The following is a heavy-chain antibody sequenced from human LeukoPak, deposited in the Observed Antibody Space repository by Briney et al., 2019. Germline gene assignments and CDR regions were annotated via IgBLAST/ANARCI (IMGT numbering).Heavy chain of an antibody. CDR2: KKEDGRAT. D-gene: IGHD1-1*01. CDR3: ARDSPGYLAYDS. J-gene: IGHJ4*02. CDR1: GHTYSTYW. Sequence: GGSLRLSCAASGHTYSTYWMTWVRQAPGKGPERVANKKEDGRATYYVDSVQGRFTLSSDNAKRSLYLQMNSLRAEDTAVYYCARDSPGYLAYDSWGQGTLVTVSS. V-gene: IGHV3-7*04.